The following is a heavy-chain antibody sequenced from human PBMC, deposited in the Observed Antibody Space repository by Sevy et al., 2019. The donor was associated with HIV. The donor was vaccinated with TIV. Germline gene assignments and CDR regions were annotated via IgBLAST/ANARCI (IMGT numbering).Heavy chain of an antibody. D-gene: IGHD1-7*01. Sequence: ASVKVSCKGSGDTFKRYGISWVRQAPGQGLEWMGWISVYKGKRNYAEKVQDRVTMTADTSTTTAYMELRSLRSDDTAVYYCARDRSTGASVVSAAFDIWGQGTMVTVSS. CDR3: ARDRSTGASVVSAAFDI. CDR1: GDTFKRYG. CDR2: ISVYKGKR. V-gene: IGHV1-18*01. J-gene: IGHJ3*02.